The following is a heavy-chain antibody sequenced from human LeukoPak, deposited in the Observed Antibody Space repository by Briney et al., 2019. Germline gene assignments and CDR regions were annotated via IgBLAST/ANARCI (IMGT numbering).Heavy chain of an antibody. CDR3: AREWTTATYFDY. J-gene: IGHJ4*02. CDR1: GGSISSGGYS. CDR2: IYHSGST. V-gene: IGHV4-30-2*01. D-gene: IGHD4-17*01. Sequence: PSETLSLTCAVSGGSISSGGYSWSWIRQPPGKGLEWIGYIYHSGSTYYNPSLKSRVTISVDRSKNQFSLKLSSVTAADTAVYYCAREWTTATYFDYWGQGTLVTVSS.